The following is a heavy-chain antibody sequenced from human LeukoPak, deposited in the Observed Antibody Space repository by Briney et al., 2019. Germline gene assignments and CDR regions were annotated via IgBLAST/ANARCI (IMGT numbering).Heavy chain of an antibody. CDR3: ARDNYAGANWFDP. J-gene: IGHJ5*02. D-gene: IGHD1-7*01. CDR1: GGTFSSYA. Sequence: SVKVSCKASGGTFSSYAISWLRQAPGQGLEWMGGIIPIFGTANYAQKFQGRVTITTDESTSTAYMELSSLRSEDTAVYYCARDNYAGANWFDPWGQGTLVTVSS. V-gene: IGHV1-69*05. CDR2: IIPIFGTA.